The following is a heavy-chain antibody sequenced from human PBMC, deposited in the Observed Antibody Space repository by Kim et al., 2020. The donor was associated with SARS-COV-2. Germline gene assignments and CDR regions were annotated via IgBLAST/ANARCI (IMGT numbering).Heavy chain of an antibody. CDR2: INTDGSFT. Sequence: GGSLRLSCAGSGFTFSSDWMHWVRQAPGKGLEWVSRINTDGSFTTNADSVKGRFTISRDNAKNTLYLQMNSLRAEDTAVYYCARFGSDWSLGSWGRGTLVTVS. CDR1: GFTFSSDW. CDR3: ARFGSDWSLGS. J-gene: IGHJ4*02. D-gene: IGHD6-19*01. V-gene: IGHV3-74*01.